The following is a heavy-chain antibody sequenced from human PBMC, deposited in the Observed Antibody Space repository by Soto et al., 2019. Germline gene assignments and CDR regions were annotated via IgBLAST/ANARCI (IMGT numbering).Heavy chain of an antibody. D-gene: IGHD2-2*01. CDR3: ARAMREVPAAKPSEYYMDV. Sequence: QVQLVESGGGLVKPGGSLRLSCAASGFTFSDYYMSWIRQAPGKGLEWVSYISSSGSTIYYADSVKGRFTISRDNAKNSLYLQTNSLRAEDTAVYYCARAMREVPAAKPSEYYMDVWGKGTTVTVSS. V-gene: IGHV3-11*01. CDR1: GFTFSDYY. CDR2: ISSSGSTI. J-gene: IGHJ6*03.